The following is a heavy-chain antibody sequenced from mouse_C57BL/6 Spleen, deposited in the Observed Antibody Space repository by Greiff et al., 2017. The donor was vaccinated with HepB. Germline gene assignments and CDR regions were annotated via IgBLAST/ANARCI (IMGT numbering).Heavy chain of an antibody. CDR3: ARSVYYGSSYGALDY. D-gene: IGHD1-1*01. V-gene: IGHV1-82*01. J-gene: IGHJ4*01. Sequence: VQLQQLGPELVKLGVFVKISCKVSGNAFSSSWMNWVKQRLGKGLEWIGRFYPGAGVTNYNGKFKGKATLAADEPSSTTYMQLSSLTSEDAAVDLCARSVYYGSSYGALDYWGQGTSVTVSS. CDR1: GNAFSSSW. CDR2: FYPGAGVT.